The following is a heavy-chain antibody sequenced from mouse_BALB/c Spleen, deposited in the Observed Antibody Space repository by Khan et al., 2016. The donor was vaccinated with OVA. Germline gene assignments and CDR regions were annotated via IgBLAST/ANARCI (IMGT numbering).Heavy chain of an antibody. CDR2: IWGDGST. J-gene: IGHJ1*01. Sequence: QMQLEESGPGLVAPSQSLSITCTVSGFSFTNHGVSWVRQPPGKGLEWLGVIWGDGSTNYHSALISRLSISKDNSKSQVFLKLSSLQTDDTATYYCAKGGTYFGGYFDVWGAGTTVTVSS. CDR3: AKGGTYFGGYFDV. V-gene: IGHV2-3*01. CDR1: GFSFTNHG. D-gene: IGHD2-10*01.